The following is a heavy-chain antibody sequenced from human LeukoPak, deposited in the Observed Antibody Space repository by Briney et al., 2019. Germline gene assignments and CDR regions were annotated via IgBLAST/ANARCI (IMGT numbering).Heavy chain of an antibody. V-gene: IGHV4-39*01. Sequence: SETLSLTCTVSGGSISSSSYYWGWIRQPPGKGLEWIGSIYYSGSTYYNPSLKSRVTISVDTSKNQFSLKLSSVTAADTAVYYCASHQKRPNSRISAYYFDYWGQGTLVTVSS. CDR2: IYYSGST. D-gene: IGHD6-13*01. CDR3: ASHQKRPNSRISAYYFDY. CDR1: GGSISSSSYY. J-gene: IGHJ4*02.